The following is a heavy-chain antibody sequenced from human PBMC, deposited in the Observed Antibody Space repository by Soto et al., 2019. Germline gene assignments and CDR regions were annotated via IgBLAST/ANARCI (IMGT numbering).Heavy chain of an antibody. CDR3: ARLFDTSGWFDY. V-gene: IGHV5-51*01. J-gene: IGHJ5*01. CDR1: GYSFSSYW. CDR2: IYPGDSDT. Sequence: PGESLKISCXGSGYSFSSYWIGWVRQMPGKGLERMGIIYPGDSDTRYRPSFQGQVTISADRSITTTYLQWSSLKASDTAIYYCARLFDTSGWFDYWGQGTLVTV. D-gene: IGHD6-19*01.